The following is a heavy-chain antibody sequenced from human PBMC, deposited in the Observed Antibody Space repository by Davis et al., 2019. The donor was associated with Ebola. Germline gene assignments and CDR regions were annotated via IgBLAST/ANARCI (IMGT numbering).Heavy chain of an antibody. V-gene: IGHV1-69*06. D-gene: IGHD6-19*01. J-gene: IGHJ4*02. Sequence: AASVKVSCKASGGTFSSYAISWVRQAPGHGLEWMGGIIPILGPGNYGQKFQGRVTITADKSTSKAYMELSSLRYEDTAVYYCAREGGYSSGWPYFDNWGQGTLVTVSS. CDR1: GGTFSSYA. CDR2: IIPILGPG. CDR3: AREGGYSSGWPYFDN.